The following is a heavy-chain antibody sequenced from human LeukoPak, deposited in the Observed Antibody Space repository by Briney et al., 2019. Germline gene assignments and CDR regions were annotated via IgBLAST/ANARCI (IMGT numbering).Heavy chain of an antibody. CDR3: AISGYGSLGGLDY. Sequence: SVKVSCXASGGTFSSYAISWVRQAPGQGLEWMGRIIPIFGTANYAQKFQGRVTITTDESTSTAYMELSSLRSEDTAVYYCAISGYGSLGGLDYWGQGTLVTVSS. CDR1: GGTFSSYA. V-gene: IGHV1-69*05. J-gene: IGHJ4*02. CDR2: IIPIFGTA. D-gene: IGHD3-10*01.